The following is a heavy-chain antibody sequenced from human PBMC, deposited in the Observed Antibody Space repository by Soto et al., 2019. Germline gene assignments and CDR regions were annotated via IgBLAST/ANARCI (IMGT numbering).Heavy chain of an antibody. CDR3: AMVDVYVTTSAQDV. CDR2: INTYNGNT. CDR1: GYTFTRYG. J-gene: IGHJ6*01. Sequence: QVQLVQSGAEVKNPGASVKVSCKASGYTFTRYGIAWARQAPGQGLEWMGWINTYNGNTNYAQNVQGRVTLTTDTSTSTADMELRSLRSKDTAIYYGAMVDVYVTTSAQDVWGEGTTVIVSS. D-gene: IGHD3-16*01. V-gene: IGHV1-18*01.